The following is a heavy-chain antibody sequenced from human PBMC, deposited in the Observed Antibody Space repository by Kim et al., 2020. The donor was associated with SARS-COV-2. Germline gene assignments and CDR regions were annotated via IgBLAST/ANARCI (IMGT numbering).Heavy chain of an antibody. CDR2: IIPIFCTA. D-gene: IGHD2-2*01. Sequence: SVKVSCKASGGTFSSYAISWVRQAPGQGLEWMGGIIPIFCTANYAQKFQGRVTITADESTSTAYMELSSLRSEDTAVYYCARGPDCSSTSCFSGGHYGMDVWGQGTTVTVSS. CDR1: GGTFSSYA. CDR3: ARGPDCSSTSCFSGGHYGMDV. J-gene: IGHJ6*02. V-gene: IGHV1-69*13.